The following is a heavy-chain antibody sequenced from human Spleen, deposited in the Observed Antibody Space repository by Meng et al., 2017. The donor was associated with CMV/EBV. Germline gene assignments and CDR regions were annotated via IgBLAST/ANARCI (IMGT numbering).Heavy chain of an antibody. CDR2: IKQDGSEI. V-gene: IGHV3-7*01. Sequence: GESLKISCVASGFTFSTYWMSWVRQAPGKGLEWVANIKQDGSEIYYVDSVRGRFTISRDNAKNSLSLQMTSLRAEDTGIYYCARHYDSSGQVAGNFWGQGTLVTVSS. D-gene: IGHD3-22*01. J-gene: IGHJ4*02. CDR1: GFTFSTYW. CDR3: ARHYDSSGQVAGNF.